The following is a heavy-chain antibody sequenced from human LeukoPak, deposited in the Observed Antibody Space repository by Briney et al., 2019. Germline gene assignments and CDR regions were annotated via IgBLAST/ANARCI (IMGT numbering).Heavy chain of an antibody. CDR2: ISSSSSYI. D-gene: IGHD3-22*01. CDR3: ARASTYYYESSGYLFDY. CDR1: GFTFSSYS. Sequence: GGSLRLSCAASGFTFSSYSMNWVRQAPGKGLEWVSSISSSSSYIYYADSVKGRFTISRDNSKNTLYLQMNSLRAEDTAVYYCARASTYYYESSGYLFDYWGQETLVTVSS. V-gene: IGHV3-21*04. J-gene: IGHJ4*02.